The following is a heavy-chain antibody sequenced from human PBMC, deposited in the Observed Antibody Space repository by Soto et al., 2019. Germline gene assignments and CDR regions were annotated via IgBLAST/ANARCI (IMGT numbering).Heavy chain of an antibody. V-gene: IGHV1-18*01. CDR2: ISANHGST. CDR3: ARSHYYYDSSGYYGGDY. J-gene: IGHJ4*02. Sequence: ASVKVSCKTSERTFFISGFSWVRQAPGEGLEWMGWISANHGSTNYAQKLQGRVTMTTDTSTSTAYMELRSLRSDDTAVYYCARSHYYYDSSGYYGGDYWGQGTLVTVSS. D-gene: IGHD3-22*01. CDR1: ERTFFISG.